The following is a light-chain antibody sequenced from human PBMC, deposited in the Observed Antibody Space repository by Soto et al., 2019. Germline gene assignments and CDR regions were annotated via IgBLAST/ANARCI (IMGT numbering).Light chain of an antibody. V-gene: IGKV3-20*01. CDR1: QSVSSSY. J-gene: IGKJ4*01. Sequence: EIVLTQSPGTLSLSPGERATLSCRASQSVSSSYLAWYQQKPGQAPRLLIYGASSRATGIPDRFSGSGSGSDFTLTIRRLEPEDFAVYYRQQYGSAPLTFGGGTKVEIK. CDR3: QQYGSAPLT. CDR2: GAS.